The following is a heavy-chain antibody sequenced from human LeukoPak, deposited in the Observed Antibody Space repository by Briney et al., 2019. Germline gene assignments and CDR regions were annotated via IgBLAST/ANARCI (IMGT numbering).Heavy chain of an antibody. V-gene: IGHV1-46*01. CDR2: INPSGGST. Sequence: GASVKVSCKTSGYTFTSYYMHWVRQAPGLGLEWMGLINPSGGSTTYAQKFQGRVAMARDTSTSTVYTELSSLRSEDTAMYYCARGDGGNTFDYWGQGTLVTIYS. D-gene: IGHD4-23*01. CDR1: GYTFTSYY. J-gene: IGHJ4*02. CDR3: ARGDGGNTFDY.